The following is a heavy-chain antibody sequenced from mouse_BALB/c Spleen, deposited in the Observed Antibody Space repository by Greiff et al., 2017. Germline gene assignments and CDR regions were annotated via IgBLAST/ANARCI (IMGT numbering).Heavy chain of an antibody. D-gene: IGHD4-1*01. Sequence: DVKLVESGGGLVQPGGSLRLSCATSGFTFTDYYMSWVRQPPGKALEWLGFIRNKANGYTTEYSASVKGRFTISRDNSQSILYLQMNTLRAEDSATYYCARDGELGLDYWGQGTTLTVSS. V-gene: IGHV7-3*02. CDR2: IRNKANGYTT. CDR1: GFTFTDYY. J-gene: IGHJ2*01. CDR3: ARDGELGLDY.